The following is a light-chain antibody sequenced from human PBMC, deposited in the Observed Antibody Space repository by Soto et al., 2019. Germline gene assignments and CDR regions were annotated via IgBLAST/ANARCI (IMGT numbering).Light chain of an antibody. CDR1: QGIRNA. CDR3: LQHDTDPLT. J-gene: IGKJ4*01. Sequence: DIQMTQSPSSLSASVGDKVTITCRASQGIRNALAWYQQKPGKAPKRLIYGASTLQSGVPSRFSGSGSATEFTLTITSLQPEDFATYYCLQHDTDPLTFGGGTKVEIK. V-gene: IGKV1-17*01. CDR2: GAS.